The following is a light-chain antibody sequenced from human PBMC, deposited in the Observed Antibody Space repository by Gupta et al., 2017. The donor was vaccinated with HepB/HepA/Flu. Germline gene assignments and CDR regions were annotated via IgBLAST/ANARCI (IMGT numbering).Light chain of an antibody. J-gene: IGKJ2*01. CDR2: DAS. V-gene: IGKV3-11*01. CDR1: QSVSSY. Sequence: IVLTQSPATLSLSPGERATLSCRASQSVSSYLAWYQQKPGQAPRLLIYDASNRATSIPARFSGSGSGTDFTLTISSLEPEDFAVYYCQQRSNWPPEYTFGQGTKLEIK. CDR3: QQRSNWPPEYT.